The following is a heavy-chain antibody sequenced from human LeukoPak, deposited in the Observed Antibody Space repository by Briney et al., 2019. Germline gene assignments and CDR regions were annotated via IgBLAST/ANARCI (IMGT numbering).Heavy chain of an antibody. D-gene: IGHD3-22*01. CDR2: IYHSGST. CDR1: GYSISSGYY. CDR3: ARAKVGSGSYYFDY. J-gene: IGHJ4*02. V-gene: IGHV4-38-2*02. Sequence: PSETLSLTCTVSGYSISSGYYWGWIRQPPGKGLEWIGSIYHSGSTYYNPPLKSRVTISVDTSKNQFSLKLSSVTAADTAVYYCARAKVGSGSYYFDYWGQGTLVTVSS.